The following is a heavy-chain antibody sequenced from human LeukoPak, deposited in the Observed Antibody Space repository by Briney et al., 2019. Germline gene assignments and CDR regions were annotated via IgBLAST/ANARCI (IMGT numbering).Heavy chain of an antibody. D-gene: IGHD3-22*01. CDR1: GFTFSDYY. CDR3: AKGQGPYYYDSSGYIFDY. CDR2: ISDIDSTT. J-gene: IGHJ4*02. Sequence: PGGSLRLSCVASGFTFSDYYMTWIRQAAGRGLEWVSDISDIDSTTYYADSVKGRFTISRDNAKNSLYLQMNSLRAEDTALYYCAKGQGPYYYDSSGYIFDYWGQGTLVTVSS. V-gene: IGHV3-11*01.